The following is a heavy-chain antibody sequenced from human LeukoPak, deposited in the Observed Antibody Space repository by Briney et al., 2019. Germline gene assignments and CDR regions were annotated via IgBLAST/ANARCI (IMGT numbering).Heavy chain of an antibody. CDR3: AKDRGYTNTYNWFDP. J-gene: IGHJ5*02. Sequence: QAGGSLRLSCAASGFAFSRDALHWVRQAPGKGLEWVAVMSYDGSNKYYTDSVKGRFTISRDNSNNTLYLQMNSLRPEDTAVYYCAKDRGYTNTYNWFDPWGQGTLVTVSS. CDR1: GFAFSRDA. V-gene: IGHV3-30-3*01. D-gene: IGHD4-11*01. CDR2: MSYDGSNK.